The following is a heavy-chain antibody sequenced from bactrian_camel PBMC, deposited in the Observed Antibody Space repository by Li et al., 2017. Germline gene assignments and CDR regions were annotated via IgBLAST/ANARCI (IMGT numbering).Heavy chain of an antibody. CDR1: GYTYSSNC. V-gene: IGHV3S39*01. CDR2: VYFGGSRT. CDR3: AGGAWQLLLRPTAYNY. J-gene: IGHJ4*01. D-gene: IGHD2*01. Sequence: HVQLVESGGGSVQPGGSLRLSCGASGYTYSSNCMGWFRQAPGKGREGVAFVYFGGSRTYYADSVKGRFTISQDPAENTLLLEMNDLKPEDTGTYYCAGGAWQLLLRPTAYNYWGRGTQVTVS.